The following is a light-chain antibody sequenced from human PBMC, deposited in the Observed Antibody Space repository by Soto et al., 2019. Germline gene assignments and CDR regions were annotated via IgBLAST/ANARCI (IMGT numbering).Light chain of an antibody. CDR1: SSDVGSYNL. CDR3: CSYARSSTLYV. CDR2: EVN. Sequence: QSALTQPASVSGSPGQSITISCTGTSSDVGSYNLVSWYQQHPGKAPKLIIFEVNKRLSGVSNRFSGSKSGNTASLTISGLLAEDEADYYCCSYARSSTLYVFGTGTKLTVL. J-gene: IGLJ1*01. V-gene: IGLV2-23*02.